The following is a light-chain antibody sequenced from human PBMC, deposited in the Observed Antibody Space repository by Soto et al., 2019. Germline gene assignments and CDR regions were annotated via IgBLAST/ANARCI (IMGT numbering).Light chain of an antibody. V-gene: IGLV2-14*01. Sequence: QSVLTQPASVSGSPGQSITISCTGTSSDVGGYNYVSWYQQHPGKAPKLMIYDVSNRPSGVSNRFSGSKSGNTASLTISGLQAEDEADYYCSSYTSSFSYVFGTGTKATVL. CDR1: SSDVGGYNY. CDR2: DVS. J-gene: IGLJ1*01. CDR3: SSYTSSFSYV.